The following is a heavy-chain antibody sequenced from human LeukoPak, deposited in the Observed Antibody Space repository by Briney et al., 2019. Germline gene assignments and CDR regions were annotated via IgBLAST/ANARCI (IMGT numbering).Heavy chain of an antibody. CDR3: ARAGDYGIKD. D-gene: IGHD4-17*01. V-gene: IGHV4-59*01. Sequence: SETLSLTCTVSGGSISNYYWTWIRQPPGKGLEWIGYIYYSGSTNYNPSLKSRVIISVDTSKNQFSLKLNSVTAADTAVYYCARAGDYGIKDWGQGTLVTVSS. CDR2: IYYSGST. CDR1: GGSISNYY. J-gene: IGHJ4*02.